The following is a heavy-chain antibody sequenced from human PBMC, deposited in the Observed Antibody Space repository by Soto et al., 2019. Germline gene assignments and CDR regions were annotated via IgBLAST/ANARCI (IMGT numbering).Heavy chain of an antibody. CDR2: IYYSGST. CDR1: GGSISSYY. D-gene: IGHD3-10*01. V-gene: IGHV4-59*01. CDR3: ARAEGFGEWDFDY. J-gene: IGHJ4*02. Sequence: QVQLQESGPGLVKPSETLSLTCTVSGGSISSYYWSWIRQPPGKGLEWIGYIYYSGSTNYNPSLTSRVTISVDTSKNQFSLKLSSVTAADTAVYYCARAEGFGEWDFDYWGQGTLVTVSS.